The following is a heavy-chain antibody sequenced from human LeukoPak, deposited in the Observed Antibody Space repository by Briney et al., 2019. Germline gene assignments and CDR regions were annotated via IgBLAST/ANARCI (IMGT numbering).Heavy chain of an antibody. CDR1: GFTFSDYY. CDR2: IYSGGST. CDR3: ARVGTGDLDDAFDI. J-gene: IGHJ3*02. D-gene: IGHD7-27*01. V-gene: IGHV3-66*01. Sequence: GGSLRLSCAASGFTFSDYYMSWVRQAPGKGLEWVSVIYSGGSTYYADSVKGRFTISRDNSKNTLYLQMNSLRAEDTAVYYCARVGTGDLDDAFDIWGQGTMVTVSS.